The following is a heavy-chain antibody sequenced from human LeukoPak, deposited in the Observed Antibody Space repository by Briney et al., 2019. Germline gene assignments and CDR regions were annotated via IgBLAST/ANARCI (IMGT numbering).Heavy chain of an antibody. CDR3: ARRAGRRHPGIDY. Sequence: SETLSLTCTVSGGSISSSSYYRGWIRQPPGKGLEWIGSIYYSGSTYYNPSLKSRVTISVDTSKNQFSLKLSSVTAADTAVYYCARRAGRRHPGIDYWGQGTLVTVSS. D-gene: IGHD3-10*01. CDR2: IYYSGST. CDR1: GGSISSSSYY. J-gene: IGHJ4*02. V-gene: IGHV4-39*01.